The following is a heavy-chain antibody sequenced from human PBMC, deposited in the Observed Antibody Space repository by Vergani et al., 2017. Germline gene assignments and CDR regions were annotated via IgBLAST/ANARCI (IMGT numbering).Heavy chain of an antibody. CDR3: ARDGHTMGYCSSTSCPVDY. V-gene: IGHV3-30*02. CDR1: EFIFSNYG. CDR2: IRYDGINK. J-gene: IGHJ4*02. Sequence: QVQLVESGGGVVQPGGSLRLSCAASEFIFSNYGMHWVRQAPGKGLEWVAFIRYDGINKYYADSVKGRFTISRDNSKNTLYLQMNSLRAEDTAVYYCARDGHTMGYCSSTSCPVDYWGQGTLVTVSS. D-gene: IGHD2-2*01.